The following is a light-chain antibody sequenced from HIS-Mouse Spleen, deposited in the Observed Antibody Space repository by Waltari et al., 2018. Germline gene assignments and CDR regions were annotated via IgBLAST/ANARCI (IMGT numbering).Light chain of an antibody. CDR2: DVS. V-gene: IGLV2-14*03. J-gene: IGLJ3*02. CDR1: RSDVGGYNY. Sequence: QSALTQPASVSGSPGQSITIPCTGTRSDVGGYNYVSWYHQHPGKAPKLMIYDVSNRPSGVSNRFSGSKSGNTASLTISGLQAEDEADYYCSSYTSSSTWVFGGGTKLTVL. CDR3: SSYTSSSTWV.